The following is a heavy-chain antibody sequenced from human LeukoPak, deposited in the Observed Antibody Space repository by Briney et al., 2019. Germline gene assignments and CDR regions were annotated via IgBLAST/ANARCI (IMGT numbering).Heavy chain of an antibody. V-gene: IGHV3-23*01. CDR2: ISGSGGST. J-gene: IGHJ4*02. CDR3: AGVRLFSVVITTFFFDY. D-gene: IGHD3-22*01. CDR1: GFTFSSYA. Sequence: GGSLRLSCAASGFTFSSYAMSWVRQAPGKGPEWVSAISGSGGSTYYADSVKGRFTISRDNSKNTLYLQMNSLRAEDTAVYYCAGVRLFSVVITTFFFDYWGQGTLVTVSS.